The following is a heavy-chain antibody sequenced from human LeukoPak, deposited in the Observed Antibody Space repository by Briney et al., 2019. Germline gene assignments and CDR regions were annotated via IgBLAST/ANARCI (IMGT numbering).Heavy chain of an antibody. CDR3: ARSSSSYYFDN. D-gene: IGHD3-22*01. Sequence: GGSLRLSCAASGFSFSAYSRNWVRQAPGEGLEWGSSISRSSSYISYADSVKGRFTISRDNAKNSLYLQMKSLRAEDTAVFHCARSSSSYYFDNWGQGTLVTVSS. V-gene: IGHV3-21*01. J-gene: IGHJ4*02. CDR2: ISRSSSYI. CDR1: GFSFSAYS.